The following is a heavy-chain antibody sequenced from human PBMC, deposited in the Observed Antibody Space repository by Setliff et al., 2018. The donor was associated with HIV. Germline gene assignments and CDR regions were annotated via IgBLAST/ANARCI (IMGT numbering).Heavy chain of an antibody. CDR1: GYPISSGFY. CDR2: MHQSGST. Sequence: SETLSLTCSVSGYPISSGFYWGWVRQSPGEGLQWIGSMHQSGSTYYSPSLKSRVTISVDRSKNQLSLKLTSVTAADTAVYFCVNSGYDGDYYYYYMDVWGKGTTVTVSS. D-gene: IGHD5-12*01. CDR3: VNSGYDGDYYYYYMDV. J-gene: IGHJ6*03. V-gene: IGHV4-38-2*01.